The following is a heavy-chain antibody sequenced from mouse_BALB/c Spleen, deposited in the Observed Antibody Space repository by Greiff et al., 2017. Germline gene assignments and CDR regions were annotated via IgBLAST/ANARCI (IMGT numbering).Heavy chain of an antibody. CDR3: ARDSYGSSPAWFAY. J-gene: IGHJ3*01. Sequence: EVKLMESGGGLVQPGGSRKLSCAASGFTFSDYGMAWVRQAPGKGPEWVAFISNLAYSIYYADTVTGRFTISRENAKNTLYLEMSSLRSEDTAMYYCARDSYGSSPAWFAYWGQGTLVTVSA. V-gene: IGHV5-15*02. CDR2: ISNLAYSI. CDR1: GFTFSDYG. D-gene: IGHD1-1*01.